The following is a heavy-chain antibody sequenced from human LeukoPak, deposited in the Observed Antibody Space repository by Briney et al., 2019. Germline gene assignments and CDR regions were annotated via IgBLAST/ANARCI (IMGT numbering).Heavy chain of an antibody. CDR3: AGHTRQLWFFR. Sequence: SHTKTLTCTVSDGSISSGGYYWSWIPQHPGKGLERIGSIYYSRSTYYNPYLKSRVTISVDTSKNKCSLEVCSVPAADSVVYYCAGHTRQLWFFRWGQETLVTVSS. D-gene: IGHD5-18*01. CDR1: DGSISSGGYY. V-gene: IGHV4-31*03. CDR2: IYYSRST. J-gene: IGHJ4*02.